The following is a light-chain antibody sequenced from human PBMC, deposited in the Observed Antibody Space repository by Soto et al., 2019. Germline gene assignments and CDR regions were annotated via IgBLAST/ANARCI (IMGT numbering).Light chain of an antibody. CDR1: QSISSR. CDR3: QQYNTYPWT. CDR2: DAS. J-gene: IGKJ1*01. Sequence: DIQMTQSPSTLSASVGDRVTITCRASQSISSRLAWYQQKAGKAPELLIYDASSLESGVPSRFSGSASGTEFTLTISSLQPDDFATYYCQQYNTYPWTFGQGTKVEIK. V-gene: IGKV1-5*01.